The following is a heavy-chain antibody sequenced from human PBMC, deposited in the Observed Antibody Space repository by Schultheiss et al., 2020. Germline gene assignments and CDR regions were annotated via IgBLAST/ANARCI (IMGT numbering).Heavy chain of an antibody. D-gene: IGHD4-17*01. CDR3: ARPHYALFARDDAFDI. V-gene: IGHV5-51*01. CDR2: IYPGDSDT. CDR1: GYDFRNHF. Sequence: GESLKISCEGSGYDFRNHFIGWVRQMPGKGLEWMGIIYPGDSDTRYSPSFQGQVTISADKSISTAYLQWSSLKASDTAMYYCARPHYALFARDDAFDIWGQGTMVTVSS. J-gene: IGHJ3*02.